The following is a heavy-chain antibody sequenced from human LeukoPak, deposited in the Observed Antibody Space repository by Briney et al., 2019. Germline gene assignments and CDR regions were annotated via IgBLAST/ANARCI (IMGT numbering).Heavy chain of an antibody. CDR2: ISSSSDYI. J-gene: IGHJ1*01. CDR3: ARDHPYSSSWSPTEYFQH. D-gene: IGHD6-13*01. Sequence: GGSLRLSCPASGFTFSDYSMSWVRQAPGKGLEWVSSISSSSDYIYYADSVKGRFTISRDNAKNSLYLQMNSLRAEDTAVYYCARDHPYSSSWSPTEYFQHWGQGTLVTVSS. CDR1: GFTFSDYS. V-gene: IGHV3-21*01.